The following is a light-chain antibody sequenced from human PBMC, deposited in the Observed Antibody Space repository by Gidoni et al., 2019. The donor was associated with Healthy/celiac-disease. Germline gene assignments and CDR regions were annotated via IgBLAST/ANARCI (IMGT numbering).Light chain of an antibody. Sequence: DLQVTQSQSSLSASVGDRVTITCRTSQSISSYLNWYPQKPGKAPKLLIYAASSLQSWVPSRFSGSGSGIDFTFTIISLQPEALATYYCQQSYSTPLLTFGGGTKVEIE. CDR1: QSISSY. CDR3: QQSYSTPLLT. CDR2: AAS. V-gene: IGKV1-39*01. J-gene: IGKJ4*01.